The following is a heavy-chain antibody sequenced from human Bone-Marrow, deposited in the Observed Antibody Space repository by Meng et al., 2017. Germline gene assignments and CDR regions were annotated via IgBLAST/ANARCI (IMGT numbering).Heavy chain of an antibody. D-gene: IGHD3-10*01. CDR1: GFTFTSA. Sequence: SVKVSCKASGFTFTSAVQWARQARGQRLEWIGWIVIGSGDTKYAQKFQQRVTITRDTSTNTAYMELSSLKSDAMAVYYCATDLGRGSVQFDYWGQGTPVTVSS. CDR3: ATDLGRGSVQFDY. V-gene: IGHV1-58*01. CDR2: IVIGSGDT. J-gene: IGHJ4*02.